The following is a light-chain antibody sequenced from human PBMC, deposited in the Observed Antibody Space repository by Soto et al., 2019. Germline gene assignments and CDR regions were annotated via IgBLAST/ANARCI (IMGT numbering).Light chain of an antibody. Sequence: IVLTQCQGIMSLSGGARATPPCRASRPVVRQYIAWYHQKPGQAPRLLIHDAVSRATGIPDRFSGSDSASGTDFTLFISRLEPEDCGVFYCQQNGRSPTFGPGTKVDIK. CDR3: QQNGRSPT. V-gene: IGKV3-20*01. CDR2: DAV. CDR1: RPVVRQY. J-gene: IGKJ3*01.